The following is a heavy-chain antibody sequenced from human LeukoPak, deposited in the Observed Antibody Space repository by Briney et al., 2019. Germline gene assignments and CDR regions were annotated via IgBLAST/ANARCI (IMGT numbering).Heavy chain of an antibody. D-gene: IGHD3-22*01. J-gene: IGHJ4*02. Sequence: PSETLSLTCTVSGTSISSSSYYWGWIRQPPGKGLEWIGNIFYSGSTSYNPSLKSRVTISVDSPKNQFSLKLSSVTAADTAVYYCARGTYAPLVNYWGQGTLVTVSS. V-gene: IGHV4-39*07. CDR3: ARGTYAPLVNY. CDR1: GTSISSSSYY. CDR2: IFYSGST.